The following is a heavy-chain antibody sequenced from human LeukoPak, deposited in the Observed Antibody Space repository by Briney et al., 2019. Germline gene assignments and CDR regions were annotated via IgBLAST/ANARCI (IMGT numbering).Heavy chain of an antibody. D-gene: IGHD3-10*01. J-gene: IGHJ5*02. CDR1: GGSISSYY. Sequence: SETLSPTCTVSGGSISSYYWSWIRQPAGKGLEWIGRIYTSGSTNYNPSLKSRVTISVDKSKNQFSLKLSSVTAADTAVYYCAREMPYYYGSGSYVHWFDPWGQGTLVTVSS. V-gene: IGHV4-4*07. CDR3: AREMPYYYGSGSYVHWFDP. CDR2: IYTSGST.